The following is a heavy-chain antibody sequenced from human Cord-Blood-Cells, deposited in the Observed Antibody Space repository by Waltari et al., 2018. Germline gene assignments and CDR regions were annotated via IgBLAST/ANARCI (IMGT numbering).Heavy chain of an antibody. Sequence: QLQLQESGPGLVKPSETRSLTCTVSGGSITSSSYYSGRIGQPPGKGLARVVVISYDGSNKYYADSVKGRFTISRDNSKNTLYLQMNSLRAEDTAVYYCARIPGGGSGWYSPARGYYYYGMDVWGQGTTVTVSS. CDR3: ARIPGGGSGWYSPARGYYYYGMDV. CDR1: GGSITSSSYY. J-gene: IGHJ6*02. D-gene: IGHD6-19*01. CDR2: ISYDGSNK. V-gene: IGHV3-30*03.